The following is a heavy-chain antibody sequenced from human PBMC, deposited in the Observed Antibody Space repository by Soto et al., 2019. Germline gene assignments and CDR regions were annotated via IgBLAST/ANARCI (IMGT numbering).Heavy chain of an antibody. J-gene: IGHJ4*02. Sequence: EVQLSESGGKSVQPGGSLRLSCASFGFTFRSYAMTWVRQAPGKGLEWVSLISGSADSTFYADSVKGRFTISRDNSKNTLYLELNNLRAEDTATYYCARVYSSNWYLGYYFDYWGQGTLVTVSS. CDR1: GFTFRSYA. CDR3: ARVYSSNWYLGYYFDY. V-gene: IGHV3-23*01. D-gene: IGHD6-13*01. CDR2: ISGSADST.